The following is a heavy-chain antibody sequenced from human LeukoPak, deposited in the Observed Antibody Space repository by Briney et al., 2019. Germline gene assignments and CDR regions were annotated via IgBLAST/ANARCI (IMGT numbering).Heavy chain of an antibody. D-gene: IGHD2-2*01. Sequence: ASVKVSCKASGYTFTGYYMHWVRQAPGQGLEWMGWINPNSGGTNYAQKFQGRVTMTRDTSISTAYMALSRLRSDDTAVYYCARRVPAAWGYYGMDVWGQGTTVTVSS. CDR3: ARRVPAAWGYYGMDV. V-gene: IGHV1-2*02. CDR2: INPNSGGT. CDR1: GYTFTGYY. J-gene: IGHJ6*02.